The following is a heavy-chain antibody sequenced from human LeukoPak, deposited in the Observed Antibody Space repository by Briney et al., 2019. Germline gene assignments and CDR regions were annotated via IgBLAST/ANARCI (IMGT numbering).Heavy chain of an antibody. CDR3: ASLLVIAAAGSGTYYFDY. V-gene: IGHV5-51*01. Sequence: GESLKISCKGSGYSFTSYWIGWVRQMPGKGLEWMGIIYPGDSDTRYSPSFQGQVTISADKSISTAYLQLSSLKASDTAMYYCASLLVIAAAGSGTYYFDYWGQGTLVTVSS. CDR1: GYSFTSYW. D-gene: IGHD6-13*01. CDR2: IYPGDSDT. J-gene: IGHJ4*02.